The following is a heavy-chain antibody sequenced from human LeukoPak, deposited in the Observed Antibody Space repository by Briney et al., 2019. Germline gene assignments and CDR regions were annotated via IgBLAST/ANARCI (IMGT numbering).Heavy chain of an antibody. Sequence: ASVKVSCKASGYTFTGYYMHWVRQAPGQGLEWMGWINPNSGGTNYAQKFQGWVTMTRDTSISTAYMELSRLRSDDSAVYYCARTAVAGHIDYWGQGTLVTVSS. V-gene: IGHV1-2*04. J-gene: IGHJ4*02. D-gene: IGHD6-19*01. CDR3: ARTAVAGHIDY. CDR1: GYTFTGYY. CDR2: INPNSGGT.